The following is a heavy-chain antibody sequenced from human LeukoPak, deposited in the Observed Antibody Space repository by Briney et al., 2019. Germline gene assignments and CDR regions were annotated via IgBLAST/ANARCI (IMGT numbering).Heavy chain of an antibody. V-gene: IGHV4-31*02. Sequence: LRLSCAASGFTFSDYYMSWIRQAPGKGLEWIGYIYYSGSTYYNPSLKSRVTISVDTSKNQFSLKLSSVTAADTAVYYCARVDYDYVWGSYRFSHNWFDPWGQGTLVTVSS. J-gene: IGHJ5*02. CDR3: ARVDYDYVWGSYRFSHNWFDP. CDR2: IYYSGST. CDR1: GFTFSDYY. D-gene: IGHD3-16*02.